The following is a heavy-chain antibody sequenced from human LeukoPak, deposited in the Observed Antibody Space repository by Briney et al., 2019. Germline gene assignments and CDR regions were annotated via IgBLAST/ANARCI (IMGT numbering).Heavy chain of an antibody. V-gene: IGHV3-23*01. CDR3: VAGDSSGYYYSIGAFDI. CDR1: GFTFSSYW. Sequence: PGGSLRLSCAASGFTFSSYWMHWVRQAPGKGLEWVSAISGSGGSTYYADSVKGRFTISRDNSKNTLYLQMNSLRAEDTAVYYCVAGDSSGYYYSIGAFDIWGQGTMVTVSS. D-gene: IGHD3-22*01. J-gene: IGHJ3*02. CDR2: ISGSGGST.